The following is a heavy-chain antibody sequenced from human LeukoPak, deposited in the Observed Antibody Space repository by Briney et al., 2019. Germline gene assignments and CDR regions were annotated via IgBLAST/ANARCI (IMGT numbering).Heavy chain of an antibody. CDR1: GFTFSSYA. V-gene: IGHV3-30*04. CDR2: ISYDGSNK. J-gene: IGHJ4*02. D-gene: IGHD3-10*01. CDR3: ARDRGTGGDDY. Sequence: GGSLRLSCAASGFTFSSYAMHWVRQAPGKGLEWVAVISYDGSNKYYADSVKGRFTISRDNSKNTLYLQMNSLRAEDTAVYYCARDRGTGGDDYWGQGTLVTVSS.